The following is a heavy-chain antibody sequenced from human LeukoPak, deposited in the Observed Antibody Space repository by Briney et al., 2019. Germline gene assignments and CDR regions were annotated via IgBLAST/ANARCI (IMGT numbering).Heavy chain of an antibody. CDR3: ARETYSSSWYYYYGMDV. J-gene: IGHJ6*02. V-gene: IGHV3-30-3*01. Sequence: RGSLRLSCAASGFTFSSYAMHWVRQAPGKGLEWVAVISYDGSNKYYADSVKGRFTISRDNSKNTLYLQMNSLRAEDTAVYYCARETYSSSWYYYYGMDVWGQGTTVTVSS. CDR2: ISYDGSNK. D-gene: IGHD6-13*01. CDR1: GFTFSSYA.